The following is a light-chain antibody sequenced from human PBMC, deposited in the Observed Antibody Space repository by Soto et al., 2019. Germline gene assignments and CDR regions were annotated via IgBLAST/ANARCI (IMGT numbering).Light chain of an antibody. CDR3: SSYAGSNNLV. J-gene: IGLJ1*01. Sequence: QSVLTQPPSASGSPGQSVTISCTGTSSDVGGYDYVSWYQQYPGKAPKLMIYEINRRPSGVPDRFSGSKSGNIASLTVFGLQIEDEADYYCSSYAGSNNLVFGTGTKLTVL. CDR1: SSDVGGYDY. CDR2: EIN. V-gene: IGLV2-8*01.